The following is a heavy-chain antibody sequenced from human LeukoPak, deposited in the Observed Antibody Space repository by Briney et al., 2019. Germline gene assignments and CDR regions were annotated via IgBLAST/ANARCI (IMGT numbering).Heavy chain of an antibody. J-gene: IGHJ4*01. CDR2: INHSGST. CDR1: GGSFSDYY. V-gene: IGHV4-34*01. CDR3: ARVQDFEPRDYYLEY. D-gene: IGHD2-21*01. Sequence: PSETLSLTCAVYGGSFSDYYWNWIRQPPGKGLEWIGEINHSGSTNYNPSLKSRVTMSVDTFKNQFSLTLSSVTAADTAVYYCARVQDFEPRDYYLEYWGHGALVTVSS.